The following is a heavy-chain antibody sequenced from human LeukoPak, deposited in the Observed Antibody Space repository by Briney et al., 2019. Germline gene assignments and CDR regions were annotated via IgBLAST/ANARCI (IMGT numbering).Heavy chain of an antibody. J-gene: IGHJ6*02. Sequence: VASVKVSCKASGYTFTSYGISWVRQAPGQGLEWMGWISAYNGNTNYAQKLQGRVTMTTDTSTSTAYMELRSLRSDDTAVYYCARDSSLYCSSTSCYSYYYYGMDVWGQGTTVTVSS. D-gene: IGHD2-2*01. CDR3: ARDSSLYCSSTSCYSYYYYGMDV. CDR2: ISAYNGNT. CDR1: GYTFTSYG. V-gene: IGHV1-18*01.